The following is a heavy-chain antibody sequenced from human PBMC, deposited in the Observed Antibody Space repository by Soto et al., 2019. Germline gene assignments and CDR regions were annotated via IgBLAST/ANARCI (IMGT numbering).Heavy chain of an antibody. D-gene: IGHD6-13*01. J-gene: IGHJ6*02. CDR1: GFTFSSYS. CDR2: ISSSSSYI. CDR3: ARDCPGYSSICPLVGGMDV. V-gene: IGHV3-21*01. Sequence: GGSLRLSCAASGFTFSSYSMNWVRQAPGKGLEWVSSISSSSSYIYYADSVKGRFTISRDNAKNSLYLQMNSLRAEDTAVYYCARDCPGYSSICPLVGGMDVWDPATILTVS.